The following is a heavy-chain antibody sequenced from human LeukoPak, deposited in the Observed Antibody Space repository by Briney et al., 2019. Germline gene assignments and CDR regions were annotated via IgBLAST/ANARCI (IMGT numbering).Heavy chain of an antibody. CDR2: IKQDGSGK. J-gene: IGHJ4*02. Sequence: GGSLRLSCAASGFTFSSYWMSWVRQAPGKGLEWVANIKQDGSGKYYVDSVKGRFTISRDNAKNSLYLQMNSLRAEDTAVYYCARAPRALPFDYWGQGTLVTVS. CDR3: ARAPRALPFDY. CDR1: GFTFSSYW. V-gene: IGHV3-7*01.